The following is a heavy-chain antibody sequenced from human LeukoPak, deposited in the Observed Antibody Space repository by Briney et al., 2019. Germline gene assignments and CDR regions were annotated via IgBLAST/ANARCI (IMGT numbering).Heavy chain of an antibody. J-gene: IGHJ3*02. Sequence: GGSLRPSCAASGFTFSSYAMSWVRQAPGKGLEWVSAISGSGGSTYYADSVKGRFTISRDNSKNTLYLQMNSLRAEDTAVYYCAKGNGYCSGGSCYSHDAFDIWGQGTMVTVSS. D-gene: IGHD2-15*01. CDR2: ISGSGGST. CDR3: AKGNGYCSGGSCYSHDAFDI. CDR1: GFTFSSYA. V-gene: IGHV3-23*01.